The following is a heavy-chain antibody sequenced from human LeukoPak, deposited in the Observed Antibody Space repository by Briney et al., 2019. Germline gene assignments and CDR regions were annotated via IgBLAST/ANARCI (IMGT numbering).Heavy chain of an antibody. D-gene: IGHD3-22*01. CDR2: IRYDGRNK. J-gene: IGHJ4*02. CDR1: GLTFSNYG. CDR3: ARTYYYDSSDYSALGY. Sequence: GGSLRLSCAAAGLTFSNYGMHWVRQAPGKGLQWVAYIRYDGRNKYSADSVKGRFTIYRDNSKSTLYLQMNSLRAEDTAVYYCARTYYYDSSDYSALGYWGQGTLVTVSS. V-gene: IGHV3-30*02.